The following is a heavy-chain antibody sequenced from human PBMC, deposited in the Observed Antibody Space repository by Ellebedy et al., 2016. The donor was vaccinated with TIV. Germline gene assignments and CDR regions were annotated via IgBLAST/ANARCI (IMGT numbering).Heavy chain of an antibody. Sequence: GESLKISCVASGFSFSDYGMHWVRQAPGKGLEWVSTISHTGSRTYYANSVEGRFIISRDNSKKTLYLQMNSLRAEDTAVYYCAKGRGGGSDSSAPRYYFDYWGLGTLVTVSS. CDR1: GFSFSDYG. J-gene: IGHJ4*02. V-gene: IGHV3-23*01. CDR2: ISHTGSRT. D-gene: IGHD3-22*01. CDR3: AKGRGGGSDSSAPRYYFDY.